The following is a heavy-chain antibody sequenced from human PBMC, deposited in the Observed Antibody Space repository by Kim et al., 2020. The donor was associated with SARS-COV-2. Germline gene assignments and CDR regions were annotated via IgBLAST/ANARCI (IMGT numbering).Heavy chain of an antibody. CDR3: ATYGQQLFQRLNDAFDI. CDR2: FDPEDGET. CDR1: GYTLTELS. D-gene: IGHD6-13*01. Sequence: ASVKVSCKVSGYTLTELSMHWVRQAPGKGLEWMGGFDPEDGETIYAQKFQGRVTMTEDTSTDTAYMELSSLRSEDTAVYYCATYGQQLFQRLNDAFDIWGQGTMVTVSS. V-gene: IGHV1-24*01. J-gene: IGHJ3*02.